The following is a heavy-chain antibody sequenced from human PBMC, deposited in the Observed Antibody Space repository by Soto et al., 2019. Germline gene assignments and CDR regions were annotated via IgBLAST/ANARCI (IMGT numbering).Heavy chain of an antibody. CDR3: AGGDESSGIPAAEYFQH. CDR2: IYYSGST. J-gene: IGHJ1*01. D-gene: IGHD3-22*01. Sequence: QVQLQESGPGLVKPSQTLSLTCTVSGGSISSGGYYWSWIRQHPGKGQEWIGYIYYSGSTYYNPSLKSRVTISVDTSKNQFSLKLSSVTAADTAVYYCAGGDESSGIPAAEYFQHWGQGTLVTVSS. CDR1: GGSISSGGYY. V-gene: IGHV4-31*03.